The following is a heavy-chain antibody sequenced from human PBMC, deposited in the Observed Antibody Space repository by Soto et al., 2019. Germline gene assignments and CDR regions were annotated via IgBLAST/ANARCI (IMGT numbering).Heavy chain of an antibody. CDR1: GFTFSSYG. CDR2: ISYDGSNK. CDR3: AKGYSYGLGYYGMDV. J-gene: IGHJ6*02. Sequence: VQLVESGGGVVQPGRSLRLSCAASGFTFSSYGMHWVRQAPGKGLEWVAVISYDGSNKYYADSVKGRFTISRDNSKNTLYLQMNSLRAEDTAVYYCAKGYSYGLGYYGMDVWGQGTTVTVSS. D-gene: IGHD5-18*01. V-gene: IGHV3-30*18.